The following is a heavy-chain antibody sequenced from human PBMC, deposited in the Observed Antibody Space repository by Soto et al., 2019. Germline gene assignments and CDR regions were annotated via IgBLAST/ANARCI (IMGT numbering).Heavy chain of an antibody. J-gene: IGHJ6*02. CDR3: ARVGKGQLPGGYYYGMDV. V-gene: IGHV3-53*02. CDR1: GFTVSSNY. D-gene: IGHD2-2*01. CDR2: IYSGGNT. Sequence: EVQLVETGGGLIQPGGSLRLSCAASGFTVSSNYMSWVRQAPGKGLVWVSVIYSGGNTYYADSVKGRFTISRDNSKNTLYVQMNSLRAEDTAVYYCARVGKGQLPGGYYYGMDVWGQGTTVTVSS.